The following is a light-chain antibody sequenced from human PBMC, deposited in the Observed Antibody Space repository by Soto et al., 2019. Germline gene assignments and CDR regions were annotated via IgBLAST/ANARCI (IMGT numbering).Light chain of an antibody. J-gene: IGLJ1*01. CDR1: SSDVGGYNY. V-gene: IGLV2-14*01. CDR3: SSHAGNNNYV. CDR2: DVS. Sequence: QSVLTQPASVSGSPGQSITISCTGTSSDVGGYNYVSWFQHHPGKAPKLIISDVSDRPSGVSNRFSGSKSGNTASLTISGLQADDEADYYCSSHAGNNNYVFGTGTKVTVL.